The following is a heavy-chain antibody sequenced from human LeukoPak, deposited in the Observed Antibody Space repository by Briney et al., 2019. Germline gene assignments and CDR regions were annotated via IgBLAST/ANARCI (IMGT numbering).Heavy chain of an antibody. J-gene: IGHJ3*02. CDR3: AGNGYSYGNDAFDI. CDR2: INPNSGGT. D-gene: IGHD5-18*01. Sequence: ASAKVSCKASGYTFTGYYMHWVRQAPGQGLEWMGRINPNSGGTNYAQKFQGRVTMTRDTSISTAYMELSRLRSDDTAVYYCAGNGYSYGNDAFDIWGQGTMVTVSS. V-gene: IGHV1-2*06. CDR1: GYTFTGYY.